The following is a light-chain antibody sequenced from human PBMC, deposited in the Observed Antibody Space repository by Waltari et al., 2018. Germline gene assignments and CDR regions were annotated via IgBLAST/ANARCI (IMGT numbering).Light chain of an antibody. J-gene: IGKJ4*01. CDR2: AAS. CDR1: QSISSY. CDR3: QQSYITPLT. V-gene: IGKV1-39*01. Sequence: DIQMTQSQSSLSASVGDRVTITCRASQSISSYLNWYQQKPGKAPNLLIYAASSLQSGVPSRFSGSGSGADFTLTISSLQPEDFATYYCQQSYITPLTFGGGTKVEIK.